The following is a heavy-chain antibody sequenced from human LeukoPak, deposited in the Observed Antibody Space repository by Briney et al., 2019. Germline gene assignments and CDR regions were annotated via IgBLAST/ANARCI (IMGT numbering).Heavy chain of an antibody. CDR2: INPNSGGT. D-gene: IGHD3-9*01. J-gene: IGHJ5*02. CDR3: AKDWHILTGRNCFDP. CDR1: GYTFIGYY. Sequence: ASMKVSCKASGYTFIGYYMHWVRQAPGQGLEWMGWINPNSGGTNYAQNFQGRVTMTRDTSISTAYMELSRLRFDDTAIYYCAKDWHILTGRNCFDPWGQGTLVTVSS. V-gene: IGHV1-2*02.